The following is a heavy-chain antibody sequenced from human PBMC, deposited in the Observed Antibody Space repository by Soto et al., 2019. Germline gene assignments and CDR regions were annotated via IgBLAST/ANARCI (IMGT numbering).Heavy chain of an antibody. J-gene: IGHJ6*02. D-gene: IGHD2-15*01. CDR2: IWYDGSNK. CDR1: GFTFSSYG. Sequence: GGSLRLSCAASGFTFSSYGMHWVRQAPGKGLEWVAVIWYDGSNKYYADSVKVRFTISRDNSKNTLYLQMNSLRAEDTAVYYCARENLPIVVVVAANPMDVWGQGTTVTVSS. CDR3: ARENLPIVVVVAANPMDV. V-gene: IGHV3-33*01.